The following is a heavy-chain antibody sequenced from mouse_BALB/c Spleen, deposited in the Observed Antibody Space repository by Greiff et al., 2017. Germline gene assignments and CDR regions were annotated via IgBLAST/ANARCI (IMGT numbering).Heavy chain of an antibody. J-gene: IGHJ2*01. CDR3: ARSGDRYDYFDY. D-gene: IGHD2-14*01. V-gene: IGHV5-17*02. Sequence: EVHLVESGGGLVQPGGSLKLSCAASGFTFSSFGMHWVRQAPEKGLEWVAYISSGSSTIYYADTVKGRFTISRDNPKNTLFLQMTSLRSEDTAMYYCARSGDRYDYFDYWGQGTTLTVSS. CDR2: ISSGSSTI. CDR1: GFTFSSFG.